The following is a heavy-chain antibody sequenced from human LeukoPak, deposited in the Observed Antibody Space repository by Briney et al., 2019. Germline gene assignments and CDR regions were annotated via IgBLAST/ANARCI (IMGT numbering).Heavy chain of an antibody. CDR3: ARVRLDSGTYSLYY. D-gene: IGHD3-10*01. CDR2: ISGRSSTK. CDR1: GFTFSSYS. Sequence: GGSLRLSCAASGFTFSSYSMNWVRQAPGKGLEWMSYISGRSSTKYYADSVKGRFTISRDNAENSLYLQMSSLRVEDTAVYYCARVRLDSGTYSLYYWGQGTLVTVSS. V-gene: IGHV3-48*01. J-gene: IGHJ4*02.